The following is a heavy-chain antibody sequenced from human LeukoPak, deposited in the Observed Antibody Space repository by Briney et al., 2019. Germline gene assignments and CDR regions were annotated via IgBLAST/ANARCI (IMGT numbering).Heavy chain of an antibody. CDR3: ARYSCTTSCYHFDS. Sequence: SLTSPASAPSICSYYCTCIRQTPVKVLHCIRYIYYTVSTNYNPSLKSRVTISLDTSKNQFSLKLSSVTAADTAVYYCARYSCTTSCYHFDSCGQGTLVTVSS. J-gene: IGHJ4*02. CDR2: IYYTVST. V-gene: IGHV4-59*01. D-gene: IGHD2-2*01. CDR1: APSICSYY.